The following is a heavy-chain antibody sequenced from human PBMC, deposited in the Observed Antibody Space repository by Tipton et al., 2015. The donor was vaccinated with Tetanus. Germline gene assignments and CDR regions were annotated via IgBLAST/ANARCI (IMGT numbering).Heavy chain of an antibody. Sequence: TLSLTCTVSGGLITTGGYSWGWIRQPPGQGLEWIGYIYQTGSTYFNPSLRSRLTMSFKMPKNQFSLKLTSVTAADTAVYYCVRGRGLGAYSYGFEYWGQGALVTVSS. D-gene: IGHD5-18*01. V-gene: IGHV4-30-2*01. CDR1: GGLITTGGYS. CDR3: VRGRGLGAYSYGFEY. CDR2: IYQTGST. J-gene: IGHJ4*02.